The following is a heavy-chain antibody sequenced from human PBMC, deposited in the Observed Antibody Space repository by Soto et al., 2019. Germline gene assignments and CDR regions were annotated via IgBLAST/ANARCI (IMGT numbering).Heavy chain of an antibody. V-gene: IGHV3-72*01. CDR2: SRDKPQGYST. Sequence: GGSLRLSCAGSGFTLSDPYIDWVRQAPGKGLGWVGRSRDKPQGYSTAYAASVKGRFTTSRDESKNSAYLQMNSLKTEDTAVYYCVRATYFSDSSGYTRCLDYWGQGTLVTVSS. D-gene: IGHD3-22*01. J-gene: IGHJ4*02. CDR1: GFTLSDPY. CDR3: VRATYFSDSSGYTRCLDY.